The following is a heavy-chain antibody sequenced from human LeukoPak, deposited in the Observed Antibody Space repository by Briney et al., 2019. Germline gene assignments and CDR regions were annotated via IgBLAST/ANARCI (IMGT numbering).Heavy chain of an antibody. CDR3: ARDSYYYDSSGYSSH. Sequence: PSQTLSLTCTVSGGSISSGGYYWSWLRQPPGKGLEWIGYIYHSGSTYYNPSLKSRVTISVDRSKNQFSLKLSSVTAADTAVYYCARDSYYYDSSGYSSHWGQGTMVTVSS. D-gene: IGHD3-22*01. CDR2: IYHSGST. CDR1: GGSISSGGYY. J-gene: IGHJ3*01. V-gene: IGHV4-30-2*01.